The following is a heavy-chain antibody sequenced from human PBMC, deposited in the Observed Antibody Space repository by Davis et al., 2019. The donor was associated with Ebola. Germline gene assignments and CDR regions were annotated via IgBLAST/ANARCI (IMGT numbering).Heavy chain of an antibody. CDR1: GFTFSNAW. J-gene: IGHJ4*02. V-gene: IGHV3-73*01. CDR2: IKSKANSYAT. Sequence: GESLKISCAASGFTFSNAWMNWVRQAPGKGLEWVGRIKSKANSYATAYAASVKGRFTISRDDSKNTAYLQMNSLKTEDTAVYYCTTTTTHFDYWGQGTLVTVSS. CDR3: TTTTTHFDY. D-gene: IGHD1-26*01.